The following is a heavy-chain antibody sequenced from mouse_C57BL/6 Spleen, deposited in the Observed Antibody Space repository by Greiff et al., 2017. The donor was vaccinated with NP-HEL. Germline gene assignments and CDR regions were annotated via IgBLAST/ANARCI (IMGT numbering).Heavy chain of an antibody. CDR3: ARYDDYLYYAMDY. CDR2: IRNKANGYTT. V-gene: IGHV7-3*01. CDR1: GFTFTDYY. D-gene: IGHD2-4*01. J-gene: IGHJ4*01. Sequence: EVHLVESGGGLVQPGGSLSLSCAASGFTFTDYYMSWVRQPPGKALEWLGFIRNKANGYTTEYSASVKGRFTISRDNSQSILYLQMNAPRAEDSATYYCARYDDYLYYAMDYWGQGTSVTVSS.